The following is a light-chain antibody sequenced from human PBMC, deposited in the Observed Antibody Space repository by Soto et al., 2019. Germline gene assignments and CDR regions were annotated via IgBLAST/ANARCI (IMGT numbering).Light chain of an antibody. J-gene: IGKJ2*01. CDR3: QPYDYWTSLYT. Sequence: EIVVTQSPATLSVSPGERATLSCRASQSVSSNLAWYQQKPGRAPRLLIYAASTRATGVPARLSGSGCGTEFTLTISSLQSEDCAVSDCQPYDYWTSLYTVGQGTKVEIK. V-gene: IGKV3-15*01. CDR1: QSVSSN. CDR2: AAS.